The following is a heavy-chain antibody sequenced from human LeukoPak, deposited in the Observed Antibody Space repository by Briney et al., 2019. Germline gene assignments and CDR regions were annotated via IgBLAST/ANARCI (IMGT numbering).Heavy chain of an antibody. CDR3: AKEDYGSGKPDY. CDR2: ISGSGDSA. V-gene: IGHV3-23*01. Sequence: GGSLRLSCAASGFTFSNYALSWVRQAPGKGLEWVSAISGSGDSAYHADSVKGRFTISRDNSKNTLYLQMNSLRAEDTAVYYCAKEDYGSGKPDYWGQGTLVTVSS. J-gene: IGHJ4*02. D-gene: IGHD3-10*01. CDR1: GFTFSNYA.